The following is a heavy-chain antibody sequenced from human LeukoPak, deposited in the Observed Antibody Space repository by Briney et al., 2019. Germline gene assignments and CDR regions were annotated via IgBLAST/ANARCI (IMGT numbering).Heavy chain of an antibody. CDR1: GFTFSNAW. CDR2: IKSKTDGGTT. J-gene: IGHJ4*02. V-gene: IGHV3-15*01. Sequence: GGSLRLSCAASGFTFSNAWMSWVCQAPGKGLEWVGRIKSKTDGGTTDYAAPVKGRFTISRDNSKNTLYLQMNSLKTEDTAVYYCTTDLLETYYGSGSQYYFDYWGQGTLVTVSS. D-gene: IGHD3-10*01. CDR3: TTDLLETYYGSGSQYYFDY.